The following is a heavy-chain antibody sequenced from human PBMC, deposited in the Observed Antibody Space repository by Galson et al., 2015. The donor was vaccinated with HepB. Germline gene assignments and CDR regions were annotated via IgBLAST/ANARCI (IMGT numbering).Heavy chain of an antibody. CDR3: ASLSARGWEIY. CDR2: ISYDGSNK. Sequence: SLRLSCAASGFTFSSYAMHWVRQAPGKGLEWVAVISYDGSNKYYADSVKGRFTISRDNSKNTLYLQMNSLRAEDTAVYYCASLSARGWEIYWGQGTLVTVSS. D-gene: IGHD6-19*01. V-gene: IGHV3-30*04. J-gene: IGHJ4*02. CDR1: GFTFSSYA.